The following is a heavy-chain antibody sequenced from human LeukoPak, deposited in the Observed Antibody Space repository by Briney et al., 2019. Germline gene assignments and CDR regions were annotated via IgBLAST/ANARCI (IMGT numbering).Heavy chain of an antibody. CDR2: VSGNGDAT. CDR3: AKDLRSTYYYDTSGYLL. Sequence: GGSLRLSCAASGFTFSSYAMNWVRQAPGKGLEWVSAVSGNGDATYYADSVRGRFTISRDNSKKTLYLQMNSLTAEDTAVYYCAKDLRSTYYYDTSGYLLWGQGTLVTVSS. D-gene: IGHD3-22*01. CDR1: GFTFSSYA. V-gene: IGHV3-23*01. J-gene: IGHJ4*02.